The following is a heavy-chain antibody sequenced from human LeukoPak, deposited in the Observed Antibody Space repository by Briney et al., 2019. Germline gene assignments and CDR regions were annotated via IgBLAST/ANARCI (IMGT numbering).Heavy chain of an antibody. V-gene: IGHV3-48*03. CDR3: AELGITMIGGA. D-gene: IGHD3-10*02. Sequence: GGSLRLSCAASGFTFSSYEMNWVRQAPGKGLEWVSYISSSGSTICYADSVKGRFTISRDNAKNSLYLQMNSLRAEDTAVYYCAELGITMIGGAWGKGTTVTISS. CDR1: GFTFSSYE. CDR2: ISSSGSTI. J-gene: IGHJ6*04.